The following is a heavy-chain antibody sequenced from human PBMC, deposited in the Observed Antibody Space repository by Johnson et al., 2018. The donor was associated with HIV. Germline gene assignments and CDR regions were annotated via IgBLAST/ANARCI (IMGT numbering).Heavy chain of an antibody. Sequence: QVQLVESGGGVVQPGGSLRLSCAASGFTFSSYGMHWVRQAPGKGLAWVAFIRYDGSNKYYADSVKGRFTISRDNSKNTLYLQMNSLRAEDTALYYCARVVLVRLAVAGPSRDAFDIWGQGTMVTVSS. CDR3: ARVVLVRLAVAGPSRDAFDI. D-gene: IGHD6-19*01. J-gene: IGHJ3*02. CDR1: GFTFSSYG. V-gene: IGHV3-30*02. CDR2: IRYDGSNK.